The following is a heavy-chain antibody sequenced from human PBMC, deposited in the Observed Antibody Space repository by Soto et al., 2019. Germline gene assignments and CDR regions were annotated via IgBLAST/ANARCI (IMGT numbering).Heavy chain of an antibody. Sequence: QVQLVQSGAEVKKPGSSVKVSCKASGGTFSSYAISWVRQAPGQGLEWMGGIIPIFGTANYAQKFQGRVTITADESTSTAYMELSSLRSEDTAVDYCARGDFRHYSSSSRWFDPWGQGTLVTVSS. D-gene: IGHD6-6*01. CDR3: ARGDFRHYSSSSRWFDP. V-gene: IGHV1-69*01. J-gene: IGHJ5*02. CDR2: IIPIFGTA. CDR1: GGTFSSYA.